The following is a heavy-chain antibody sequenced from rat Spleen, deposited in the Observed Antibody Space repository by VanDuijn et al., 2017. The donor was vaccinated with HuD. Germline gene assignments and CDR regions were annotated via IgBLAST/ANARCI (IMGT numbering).Heavy chain of an antibody. CDR1: GFTFSNYY. J-gene: IGHJ3*01. D-gene: IGHD1-10*01. V-gene: IGHV5-25*01. Sequence: EVQLVESGGVLVQPGRSLKLSCAALGFTFSNYYMAWVRQTPTKGLEWVAHISTGGDKTYYRDSVKGRFTISRDNAKSTLYLQMDSLRSEDAASYYCARHGIYNNYGWFAYWGQGTLVTVSS. CDR3: ARHGIYNNYGWFAY. CDR2: ISTGGDKT.